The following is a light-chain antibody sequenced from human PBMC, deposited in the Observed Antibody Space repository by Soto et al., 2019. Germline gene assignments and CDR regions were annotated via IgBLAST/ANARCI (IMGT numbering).Light chain of an antibody. CDR2: LGS. CDR1: QSLLHSNGYTY. J-gene: IGKJ4*01. V-gene: IGKV2-28*01. CDR3: MQVLETPLT. Sequence: DIVMTQSPLSLPVTPGEPASISCRSSQSLLHSNGYTYLDWYLQKPGQSPQLLIYLGSNRASGVHDRFSGSGSGTDFTLKISRVEAEDVGVYYCMQVLETPLTFGGGTKVEIK.